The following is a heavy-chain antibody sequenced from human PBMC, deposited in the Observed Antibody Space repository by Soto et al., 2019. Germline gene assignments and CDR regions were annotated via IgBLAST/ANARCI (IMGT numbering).Heavy chain of an antibody. Sequence: LRLSCAASAFTFSNHAMHWVRQAPGKGLEWVAIISYDGSNKYYADSVKGRFTISRDNSKNTLNLQMNSLRPEDTAVYYCASPWASTTMVHSSFDYWGQGTPVTVSS. CDR2: ISYDGSNK. V-gene: IGHV3-30-3*01. J-gene: IGHJ4*02. D-gene: IGHD5-18*01. CDR3: ASPWASTTMVHSSFDY. CDR1: AFTFSNHA.